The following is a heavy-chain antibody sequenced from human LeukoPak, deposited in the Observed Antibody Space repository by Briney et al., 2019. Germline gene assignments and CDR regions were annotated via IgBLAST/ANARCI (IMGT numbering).Heavy chain of an antibody. CDR3: AALAVAGPFDY. V-gene: IGHV1-46*01. CDR2: INPSGGST. J-gene: IGHJ4*02. Sequence: ASVKVSCKASGYTFTSYYTHWVRQAPGQGLEWMGIINPSGGSTSYAQKFQGRVTMTRDTSTSTVYMELSSLRSEDTAVYYCAALAVAGPFDYWGQGTLVTVSS. D-gene: IGHD6-19*01. CDR1: GYTFTSYY.